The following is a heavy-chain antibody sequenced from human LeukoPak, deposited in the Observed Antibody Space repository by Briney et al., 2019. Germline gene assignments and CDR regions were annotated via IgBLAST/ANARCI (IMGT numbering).Heavy chain of an antibody. Sequence: SETLSLTCAVSGGSISSGGYSRSWIRQPPGKGLEWIGYIYYSVNTYYSPSLKSRVTISVDTSKNQFSLKLSSVTAADTAVYYCARDGAVAPHNWFDPWGQGTLVTVSS. CDR2: IYYSVNT. CDR1: GGSISSGGYS. V-gene: IGHV4-30-4*07. J-gene: IGHJ5*02. CDR3: ARDGAVAPHNWFDP. D-gene: IGHD2-15*01.